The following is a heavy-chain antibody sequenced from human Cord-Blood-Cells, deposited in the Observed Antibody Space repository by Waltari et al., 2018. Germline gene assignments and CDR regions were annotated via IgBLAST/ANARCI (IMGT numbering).Heavy chain of an antibody. Sequence: EVQLVESGGGLVQPGGSLRLSCAASGFTFSSYSMNWVRKAPGKGLEWVSYISSSSSTIYYADSVKGRFTISRDNAKNSLYLQMNSLRDEDTAVYYCARETYSNYYYYYYYMDVWGKGTTVTVSS. CDR1: GFTFSSYS. J-gene: IGHJ6*03. CDR3: ARETYSNYYYYYYYMDV. V-gene: IGHV3-48*02. CDR2: ISSSSSTI. D-gene: IGHD4-4*01.